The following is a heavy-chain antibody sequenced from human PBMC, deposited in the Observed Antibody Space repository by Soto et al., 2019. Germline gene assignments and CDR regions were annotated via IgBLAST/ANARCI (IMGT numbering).Heavy chain of an antibody. Sequence: QVQLVQSGAEVKKPGSSVKVSCKASGGTFSSYAISWVRQAPGQGLEWMGGIIPIFGTANYAQKSQGRVTITADESTSTAYMELSSLRSEDTAVYYCARQSIVGATVYYYYGMDVWGQGTTVTVSS. CDR2: IIPIFGTA. V-gene: IGHV1-69*01. CDR3: ARQSIVGATVYYYYGMDV. J-gene: IGHJ6*02. CDR1: GGTFSSYA. D-gene: IGHD1-26*01.